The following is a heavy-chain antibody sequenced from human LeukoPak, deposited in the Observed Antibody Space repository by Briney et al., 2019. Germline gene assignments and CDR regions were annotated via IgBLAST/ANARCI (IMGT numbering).Heavy chain of an antibody. CDR1: GGSFSGYY. CDR3: ARDVAAAGYTDY. CDR2: INHSGST. D-gene: IGHD6-13*01. V-gene: IGHV4-34*01. Sequence: SETLSLTCAVYGGSFSGYYWSWIRQPPGKGLEWIGEINHSGSTNYNPSLKSRVTISVDTSQNQFSLKLSSVTAADTAVYYCARDVAAAGYTDYWGQGTLVTVSS. J-gene: IGHJ4*02.